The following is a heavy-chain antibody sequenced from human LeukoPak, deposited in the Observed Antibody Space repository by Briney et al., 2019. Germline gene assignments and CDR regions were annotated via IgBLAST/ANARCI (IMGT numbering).Heavy chain of an antibody. CDR1: GFTFSSYS. CDR3: ARGGRYYYDSSGPDFDY. V-gene: IGHV3-48*04. Sequence: GGSLRLSCAASGFTFSSYSMNWVRQAPGKGLEWVSYISSSSSTIYYADSVKGRFTISRDNAKNSLYLQMNSLRAEDTAVYYCARGGRYYYDSSGPDFDYWGQGTLVTVSS. J-gene: IGHJ4*02. D-gene: IGHD3-22*01. CDR2: ISSSSSTI.